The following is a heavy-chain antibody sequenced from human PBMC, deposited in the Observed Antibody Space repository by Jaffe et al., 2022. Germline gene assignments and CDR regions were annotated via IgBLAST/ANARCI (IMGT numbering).Heavy chain of an antibody. CDR2: IYWDDYK. CDR3: VRAFCGGSTCQSWPY. CDR1: GFSLSAGGGT. D-gene: IGHD2-21*01. J-gene: IGHJ4*02. Sequence: QITLKESGPTLVKPTQTLTLTCTFSGFSLSAGGGTVGWIRQPPGKALEWLALIYWDDYKRYNPSLKSRLTITKDTSKNQVVLTMTNVDPVDTATYYCVRAFCGGSTCQSWPYWGQGTLVIVSS. V-gene: IGHV2-5*02.